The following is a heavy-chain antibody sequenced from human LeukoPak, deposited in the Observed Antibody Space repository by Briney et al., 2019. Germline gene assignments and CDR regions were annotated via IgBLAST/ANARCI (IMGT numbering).Heavy chain of an antibody. CDR1: GFIFSTYS. J-gene: IGHJ4*02. V-gene: IGHV3-21*01. D-gene: IGHD3-3*01. CDR3: ARAGATILTPFDY. CDR2: ISSTGSNI. Sequence: GGSLRLSCAASGFIFSTYSMDWVRQAPGKGLGWVSSISSTGSNIDYADSVRGRFTISRDNAKNSLYLQIHTLRPEDTAVYYCARAGATILTPFDYWGQGTPVTVSS.